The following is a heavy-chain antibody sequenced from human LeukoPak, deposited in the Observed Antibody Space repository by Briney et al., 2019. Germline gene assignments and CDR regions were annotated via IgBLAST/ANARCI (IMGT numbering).Heavy chain of an antibody. CDR1: GFTFSDHW. Sequence: GGSLRLSCGASGFTFSDHWMSWVRQAPGKGLEWVANIKEDGSEKYYVDSVRGRFTISRDNVKNSLHLQMNSLRVEDTAVYYCAQSGRSTFWYWGQRALVSISS. J-gene: IGHJ4*02. V-gene: IGHV3-7*01. CDR2: IKEDGSEK. CDR3: AQSGRSTFWY. D-gene: IGHD2/OR15-2a*01.